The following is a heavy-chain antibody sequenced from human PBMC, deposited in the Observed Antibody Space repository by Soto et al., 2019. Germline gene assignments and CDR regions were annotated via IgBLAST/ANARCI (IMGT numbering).Heavy chain of an antibody. J-gene: IGHJ4*02. D-gene: IGHD6-19*01. V-gene: IGHV1-3*01. Sequence: GASVKVSCKASGYTFTSYAMHWVRQAPGQRLEWMGWINAGNGNTKYSQKFQGRVTITRDTSASTAYMELSSLRSEDTAVYYCARRVAVDATFGYWGQGTLVTGSS. CDR1: GYTFTSYA. CDR3: ARRVAVDATFGY. CDR2: INAGNGNT.